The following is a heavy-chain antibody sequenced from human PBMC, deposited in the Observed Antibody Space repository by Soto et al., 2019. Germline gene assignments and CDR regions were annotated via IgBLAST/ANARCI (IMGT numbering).Heavy chain of an antibody. D-gene: IGHD5-18*01. J-gene: IGHJ4*02. CDR1: GYSFTSYW. CDR2: IGPGDSYT. Sequence: GESLKISCKGSGYSFTSYWISWVRQMPGKGLEWMGRIGPGDSYTNYSPSFQGHVTISADKSISTAYLQWSSLKASDTAMYYCASRDSYGSDFDYWGQGTLVTVSS. V-gene: IGHV5-10-1*01. CDR3: ASRDSYGSDFDY.